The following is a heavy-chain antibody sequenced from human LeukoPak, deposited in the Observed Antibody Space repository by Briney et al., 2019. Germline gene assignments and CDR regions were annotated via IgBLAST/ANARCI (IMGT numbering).Heavy chain of an antibody. CDR3: ARQNHYYYYMDV. J-gene: IGHJ6*03. Sequence: GESLKISCKTSGYVFIRHWIGWVRQVPGKGLEWMGVIHPKDSYARYNPAFEGQVTLSVDESTTTAYLQLNSLKASGTAIYYCARQNHYYYYMDVWGRGTTVTVSS. V-gene: IGHV5-51*01. CDR1: GYVFIRHW. CDR2: IHPKDSYA.